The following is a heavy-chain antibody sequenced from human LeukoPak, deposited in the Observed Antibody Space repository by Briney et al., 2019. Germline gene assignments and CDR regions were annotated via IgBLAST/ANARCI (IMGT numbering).Heavy chain of an antibody. D-gene: IGHD1-1*01. V-gene: IGHV4-38-2*02. CDR1: GYSISSGYY. J-gene: IGHJ5*02. CDR3: ARDFFGERRFDP. CDR2: IYHSGST. Sequence: SETLSLTCTVSGYSISSGYYWGWIRQPPGKGLEWIGSIYHSGSTYYNPSLKSRVTISVDTSKSQFSLKLSSVTAADTAVYYCARDFFGERRFDPWGQGTLVTVSS.